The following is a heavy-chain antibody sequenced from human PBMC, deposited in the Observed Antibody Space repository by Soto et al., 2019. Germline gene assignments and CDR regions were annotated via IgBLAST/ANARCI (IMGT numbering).Heavy chain of an antibody. CDR2: IYPPDSDT. CDR1: GYNFATNW. CDR3: ARHIGADTYCSGGSCYSGSPSNWFDP. J-gene: IGHJ5*02. Sequence: GESLKISCKGSGYNFATNWIAWVRQMPGKGLEWMGIIYPPDSDTRYSPSFHGQVTITADKSINTAYLQWTSLKASDTAMYYCARHIGADTYCSGGSCYSGSPSNWFDPWGQGTLVTVSS. D-gene: IGHD2-15*01. V-gene: IGHV5-51*01.